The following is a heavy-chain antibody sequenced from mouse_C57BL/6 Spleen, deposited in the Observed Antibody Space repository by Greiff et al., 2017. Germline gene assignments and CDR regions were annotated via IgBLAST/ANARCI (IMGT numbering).Heavy chain of an antibody. V-gene: IGHV1-18*01. J-gene: IGHJ1*03. D-gene: IGHD1-1*01. CDR1: GYTFTDYN. CDR2: INPNNGGT. Sequence: VQLKESGPELVKPGASVKIPCKASGYTFTDYNMDWVKQSHGKSLEWIGDINPNNGGTIYNQKFKGKATLPVDKSSSTAYMELRSLTSEDTAVYYCARGENYYGSSYYWYFDVWGTGTTVTVSS. CDR3: ARGENYYGSSYYWYFDV.